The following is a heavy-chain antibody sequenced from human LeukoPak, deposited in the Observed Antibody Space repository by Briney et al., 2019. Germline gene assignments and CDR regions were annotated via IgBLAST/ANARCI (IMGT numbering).Heavy chain of an antibody. CDR2: INHSGST. CDR3: ARGPSIVLNYYGMDV. D-gene: IGHD2-15*01. CDR1: GGSFSGYY. V-gene: IGHV4-34*01. J-gene: IGHJ6*02. Sequence: SETLSLTCAVYGGSFSGYYWSWIRQPPGKGLEWIGEINHSGSTNYNPSLKSRVTISVDTSKNQFSLKLSSVTAADTAVYYCARGPSIVLNYYGMDVWGQGTTVTVSS.